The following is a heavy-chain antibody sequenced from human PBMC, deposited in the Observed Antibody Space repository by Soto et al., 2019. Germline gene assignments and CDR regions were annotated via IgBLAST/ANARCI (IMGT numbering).Heavy chain of an antibody. Sequence: PGGSLRLSCAASGFTFSSYAMHWVRQAPGKGLEWVAVISYDGSNKYYADSVKGRFTISRDNSKNTLYLQMNSLRAEDTAVYYGAKSGSYSSYYVDYWGQGTLVPVSS. CDR1: GFTFSSYA. CDR3: AKSGSYSSYYVDY. CDR2: ISYDGSNK. J-gene: IGHJ4*02. V-gene: IGHV3-30-3*02. D-gene: IGHD1-26*01.